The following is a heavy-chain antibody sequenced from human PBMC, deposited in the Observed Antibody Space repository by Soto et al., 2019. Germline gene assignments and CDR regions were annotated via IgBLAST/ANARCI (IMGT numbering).Heavy chain of an antibody. J-gene: IGHJ6*02. CDR1: GFTFTSFT. CDR2: ISGSGGSA. V-gene: IGHV3-23*01. CDR3: AKDRISSWYYYYGMDV. Sequence: PGGSLRLSCAASGFTFTSFTMSWVRQAPGKGLEWVSAISGSGGSAYYADSVKGRFTISRDNSKNTLYLQMNGLRADDTALYYCAKDRISSWYYYYGMDVWGQGTTVTVS.